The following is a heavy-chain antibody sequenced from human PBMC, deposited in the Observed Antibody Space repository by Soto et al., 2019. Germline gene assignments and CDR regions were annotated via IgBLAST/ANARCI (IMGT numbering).Heavy chain of an antibody. V-gene: IGHV4-31*03. D-gene: IGHD2-8*01. J-gene: IGHJ4*02. CDR1: GGSVSSVGYY. CDR2: ITYSGNT. CDR3: VRGGSCTNGVCSVFDY. Sequence: SETLSLTCTVSGGSVSSVGYYWSWIRQHPGKGLEWIGYITYSGNTYYNPSLESRVTMSADTSKNQFSLKLSSVTAADTAVYFCVRGGSCTNGVCSVFDYWGQGTLVAVSS.